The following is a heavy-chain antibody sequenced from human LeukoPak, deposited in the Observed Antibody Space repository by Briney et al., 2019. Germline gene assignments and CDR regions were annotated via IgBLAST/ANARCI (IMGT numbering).Heavy chain of an antibody. J-gene: IGHJ4*02. Sequence: GGSLRLSCVASGFTFSSYWMHWVRQAPGKGQVWVSRINSDGSFTSCADSVKGRFTISRDNAKNTLYLQMNRLRAEDTAVYYCARLQRYPGPFDYWGQGTLVTVPS. CDR3: ARLQRYPGPFDY. D-gene: IGHD1-26*01. CDR2: INSDGSFT. V-gene: IGHV3-74*01. CDR1: GFTFSSYW.